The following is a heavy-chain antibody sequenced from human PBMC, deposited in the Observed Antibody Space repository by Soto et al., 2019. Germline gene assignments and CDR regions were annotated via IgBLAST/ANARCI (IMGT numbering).Heavy chain of an antibody. CDR2: ISSSSSYI. CDR1: GFTFSSYS. Sequence: PGGSLRLSCAASGFTFSSYSMNWVRQAPGKGLEWVSSISSSSSYIYYADTVKGRFTISRDNAKNSLYLQMNSLRAEDTAVYYCARNYDSSGYYYDGYYYGMDVWAQGTTVPVSS. CDR3: ARNYDSSGYYYDGYYYGMDV. J-gene: IGHJ6*02. V-gene: IGHV3-21*01. D-gene: IGHD3-22*01.